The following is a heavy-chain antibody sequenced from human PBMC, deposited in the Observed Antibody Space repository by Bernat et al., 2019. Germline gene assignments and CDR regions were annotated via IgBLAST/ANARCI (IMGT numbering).Heavy chain of an antibody. V-gene: IGHV4-59*01. J-gene: IGHJ2*01. D-gene: IGHD3-22*01. CDR3: ARDRAYYYDSSGYPYYYFDL. CDR1: GGSISSYY. Sequence: QVQLQESGPGLVKPSETLSLTCTVSGGSISSYYWSWIRQPPGKGLEWVGYIYYSGSTNYNPSLKSRVTISVDTSKNQFSLKLSSVTAADTAVYYWARDRAYYYDSSGYPYYYFDLWGRGTLVTVSS. CDR2: IYYSGST.